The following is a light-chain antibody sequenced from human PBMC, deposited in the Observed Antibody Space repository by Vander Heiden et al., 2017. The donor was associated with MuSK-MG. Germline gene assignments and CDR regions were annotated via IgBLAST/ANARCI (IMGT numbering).Light chain of an antibody. CDR1: SSDVGGYNY. CDR2: DVS. J-gene: IGLJ2*01. CDR3: SSYTSSSTVV. V-gene: IGLV2-14*01. Sequence: QSALTQPASVSGSPGQSITISCTGTSSDVGGYNYVSWYQQHPGKAPKLMIYDVSNRPSGVSNRCSGSKSGNTDSLTISGLQAEDEADYYCSSYTSSSTVVFGGGTKLTGL.